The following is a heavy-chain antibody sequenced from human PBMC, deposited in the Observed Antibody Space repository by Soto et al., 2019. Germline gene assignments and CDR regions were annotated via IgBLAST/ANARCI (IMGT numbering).Heavy chain of an antibody. J-gene: IGHJ6*02. Sequence: PGGSLRLSCATSGFTFSTYWMHWVRQAPGKGLVWVSRINSDGSDTIYADSVEGRFTISRDNAKNPLYLQMKSLRAEDTAVYYCARDISGYSGYYDYGMDVWGQGTMVTVSS. V-gene: IGHV3-74*01. CDR1: GFTFSTYW. D-gene: IGHD3-22*01. CDR2: INSDGSDT. CDR3: ARDISGYSGYYDYGMDV.